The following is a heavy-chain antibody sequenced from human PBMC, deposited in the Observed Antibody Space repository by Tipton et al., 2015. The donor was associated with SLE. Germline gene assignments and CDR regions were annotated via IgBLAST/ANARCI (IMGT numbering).Heavy chain of an antibody. Sequence: GLVKPSETLSLTCTVSGASIRSYCWSWIRQPPGKGLEWIGYIYYSGSTNYNPSLKSRVTISVDTSKNQFSLKLSSVTAADTAVYYCARGSRGDFWSGYPYYFDYWGQGTLVTVSS. CDR3: ARGSRGDFWSGYPYYFDY. D-gene: IGHD3-3*01. CDR2: IYYSGST. CDR1: GASIRSYC. V-gene: IGHV4-59*01. J-gene: IGHJ4*02.